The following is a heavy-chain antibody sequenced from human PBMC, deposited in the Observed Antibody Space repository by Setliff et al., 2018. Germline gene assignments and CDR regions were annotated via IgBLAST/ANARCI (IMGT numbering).Heavy chain of an antibody. D-gene: IGHD5-18*01. CDR3: AVTLSFPIQSPFDP. CDR2: INWDGRST. CDR1: GFTFSSYW. V-gene: IGHV3-20*04. Sequence: PGGSLRLSCAASGFTFSSYWMNWVRQVPGKGLEWVSTINWDGRSTGYTDSVKGRFTISRDNAKNSLYLQMNSLRAEDTAVYYCAVTLSFPIQSPFDPWGQGTLVTVSS. J-gene: IGHJ5*02.